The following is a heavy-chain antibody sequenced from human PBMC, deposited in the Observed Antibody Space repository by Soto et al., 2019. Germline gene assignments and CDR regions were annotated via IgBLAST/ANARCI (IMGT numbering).Heavy chain of an antibody. J-gene: IGHJ6*02. CDR1: GYTFTSYA. V-gene: IGHV1-69*13. CDR2: IIPIFGTA. Sequence: SVKVSCKASGYTFTSYAISWVRQAPGQGLEWMGGIIPIFGTANYAQKFQGRVTITADESTSTAYMELSSLRSEDTAVYYCARDRSPLAGKQWLVRNYYYYYGMDVWGQGTTVTVSS. D-gene: IGHD6-19*01. CDR3: ARDRSPLAGKQWLVRNYYYYYGMDV.